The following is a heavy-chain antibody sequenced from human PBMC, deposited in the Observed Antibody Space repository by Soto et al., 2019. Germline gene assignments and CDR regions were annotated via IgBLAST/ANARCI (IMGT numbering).Heavy chain of an antibody. Sequence: GGSLRLSCAASGFTFSSYWMHWVRQAPGKGLVWVSRINSDGSSTSYADSVKGRFTISRDNAKNTLYLQMNSLRAEDTAVYYCARDTARAMVRIYYGMDVWGQGTTVT. J-gene: IGHJ6*02. CDR2: INSDGSST. V-gene: IGHV3-74*01. D-gene: IGHD3-10*01. CDR1: GFTFSSYW. CDR3: ARDTARAMVRIYYGMDV.